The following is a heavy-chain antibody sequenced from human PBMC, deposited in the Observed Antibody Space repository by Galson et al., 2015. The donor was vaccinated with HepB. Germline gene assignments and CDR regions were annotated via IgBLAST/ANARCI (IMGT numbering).Heavy chain of an antibody. CDR3: AKRGSGSYFNLNY. CDR1: GFTFRSYG. Sequence: SLRLSCAASGFTFRSYGMSWVRQAPGKGLEWVSEISVSGDNTNYVDSVKGRFTISRDNANNTLYLQMNSLRAEDTAVYYCAKRGSGSYFNLNYWGQGTLVIVSS. CDR2: ISVSGDNT. J-gene: IGHJ4*02. V-gene: IGHV3-23*01. D-gene: IGHD3-10*01.